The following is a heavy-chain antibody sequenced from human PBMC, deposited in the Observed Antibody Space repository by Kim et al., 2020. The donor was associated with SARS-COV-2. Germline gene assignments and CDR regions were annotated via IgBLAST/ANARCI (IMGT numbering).Heavy chain of an antibody. CDR2: INPSGGST. CDR1: GYTLTSYY. V-gene: IGHV1-46*01. Sequence: ASVKVSCKASGYTLTSYYMHWVRQAPGQGLEWMGIINPSGGSTSYAQKFQGRVTMTRDTSTSTVYMELSSLRSEDTAVYYCARLRSSSWPDASYYFDYWGQGTLVTVSS. CDR3: ARLRSSSWPDASYYFDY. J-gene: IGHJ4*02. D-gene: IGHD6-13*01.